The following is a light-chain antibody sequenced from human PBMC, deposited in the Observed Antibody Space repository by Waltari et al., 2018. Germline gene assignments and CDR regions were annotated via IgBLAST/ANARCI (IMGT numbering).Light chain of an antibody. J-gene: IGLJ3*02. CDR1: SGSVSTNYY. CDR3: VLYMGGAIL. V-gene: IGLV8-61*01. Sequence: QTVVTQEPSISVSLGGTVTLTCGLSSGSVSTNYYTSWYQQTPGQAPRPLIYSTDTRSSGVPDRFSGSILGNKAVLTITGAQAHDEADYHCVLYMGGAILFGGGTKLTVL. CDR2: STD.